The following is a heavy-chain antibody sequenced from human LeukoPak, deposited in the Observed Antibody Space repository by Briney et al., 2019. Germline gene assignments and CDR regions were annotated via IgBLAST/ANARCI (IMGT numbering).Heavy chain of an antibody. CDR2: FDPEDGET. D-gene: IGHD6-19*01. Sequence: ASVKVSCKVSGYTLTELSMHWVRQAPGKGLEWMGGFDPEDGETIYAQKFQGRVTMTEDTSTDTAYMELSSLRSEDTAVYYCARVGIRIHSSGWYGDAFDIWGQGTMVTVSS. CDR1: GYTLTELS. CDR3: ARVGIRIHSSGWYGDAFDI. J-gene: IGHJ3*02. V-gene: IGHV1-24*01.